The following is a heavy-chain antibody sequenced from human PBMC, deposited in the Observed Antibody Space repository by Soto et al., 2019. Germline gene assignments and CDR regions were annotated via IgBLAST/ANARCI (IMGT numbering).Heavy chain of an antibody. D-gene: IGHD3-3*01. CDR2: ISGNSGTT. CDR1: GFNFSNYA. CDR3: AKGRAITVFGVITPFDS. V-gene: IGHV3-23*01. J-gene: IGHJ4*02. Sequence: EVQLLESGGDFKQPGGSLRLSCEGSGFNFSNYALNWVRQAPGKRLEWVSVISGNSGTTYYAASVKGRFTISRDNSNKTQYLQMNSLRAHDTAVYYCAKGRAITVFGVITPFDSWGQGTLVTVSS.